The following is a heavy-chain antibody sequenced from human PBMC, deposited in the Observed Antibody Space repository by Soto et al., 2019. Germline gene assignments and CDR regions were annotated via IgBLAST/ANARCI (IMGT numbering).Heavy chain of an antibody. CDR3: ASGRSETYYDILTGYYFDY. CDR2: INHSGST. V-gene: IGHV4-34*01. J-gene: IGHJ4*02. CDR1: GGSFSGYY. Sequence: SETLSLTCAVYGGSFSGYYWSWIRQPPGKGLEWIGEINHSGSTNYNPSLKSRVTISVDTSKNQFSLKLSSVTAADTAVYYCASGRSETYYDILTGYYFDYWGQGTLVTVSS. D-gene: IGHD3-9*01.